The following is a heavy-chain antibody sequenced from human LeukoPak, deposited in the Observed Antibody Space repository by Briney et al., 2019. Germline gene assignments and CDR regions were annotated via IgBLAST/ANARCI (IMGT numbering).Heavy chain of an antibody. V-gene: IGHV3-23*01. CDR3: ATYRQVLLPFES. D-gene: IGHD2-8*02. CDR1: GFTFSSYA. J-gene: IGHJ4*02. Sequence: PVGSLRLSCAASGFTFSSYAMSWVRQAPGKGLEWVSGISASGGTTFSADSVKGRFTISRDNSKSTLSLQMNSLRAEDTAIYYCATYRQVLLPFESWGQGTLVTVSS. CDR2: ISASGGTT.